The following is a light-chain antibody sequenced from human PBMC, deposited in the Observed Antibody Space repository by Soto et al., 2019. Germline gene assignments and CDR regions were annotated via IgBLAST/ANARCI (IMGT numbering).Light chain of an antibody. V-gene: IGLV2-14*01. Sequence: QSALTQPASVSGSPGQSITISCPGTSSDFGVYDSVSWYQQHPGKAPQLIIYGVTNRPSGVSNRCSGSKSGNTASLTVSGLQTEDEADYYCSSFRDWNTLWIFGGGTKLTVL. CDR2: GVT. CDR3: SSFRDWNTLWI. J-gene: IGLJ2*01. CDR1: SSDFGVYDS.